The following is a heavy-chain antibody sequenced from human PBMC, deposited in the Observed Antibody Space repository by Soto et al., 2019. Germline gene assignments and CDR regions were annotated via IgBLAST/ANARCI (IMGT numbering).Heavy chain of an antibody. D-gene: IGHD1-26*01. J-gene: IGHJ6*02. CDR3: ARTVDSGSYSRTYYYYGMDV. V-gene: IGHV1-18*01. Sequence: ASVKVSCKASGYTFTNYGISWVRQAPGQGLEWMGWISPSNGNTIYAQNFQGRVTMTTDTSTSTAYMELRSLRSDDTAVYYCARTVDSGSYSRTYYYYGMDVWGQGTTVTVSS. CDR1: GYTFTNYG. CDR2: ISPSNGNT.